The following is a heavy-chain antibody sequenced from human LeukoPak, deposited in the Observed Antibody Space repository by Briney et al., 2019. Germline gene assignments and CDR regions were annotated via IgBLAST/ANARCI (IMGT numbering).Heavy chain of an antibody. J-gene: IGHJ4*02. Sequence: KPSETLSLTCAVYGGSFSGYYWNWIRQPPGKGLEWIGEINHYGSTKYSPSLKSRVTISGDTSKNQFSLRLNSVTAADTAVYYCARAYRAHQTFHSYHFFDFWGRGTLVTVPS. CDR2: INHYGST. D-gene: IGHD5-18*01. CDR1: GGSFSGYY. V-gene: IGHV4-34*01. CDR3: ARAYRAHQTFHSYHFFDF.